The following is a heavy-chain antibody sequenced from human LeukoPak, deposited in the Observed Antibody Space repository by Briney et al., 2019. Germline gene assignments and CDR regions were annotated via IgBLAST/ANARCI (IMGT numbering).Heavy chain of an antibody. D-gene: IGHD3-10*01. V-gene: IGHV4-38-2*02. CDR2: IYHSGST. CDR1: GYSISSGYY. J-gene: IGHJ3*02. Sequence: SETLSLTCTVSGYSISSGYYWGWIRQPPGKGLEWIGSIYHSGSTYYNPSLKSRVTISVDTSKNQFSLKLSSVTAADTAVYYCARLTYYGSGSFYAFDIWGQGTMVTVSS. CDR3: ARLTYYGSGSFYAFDI.